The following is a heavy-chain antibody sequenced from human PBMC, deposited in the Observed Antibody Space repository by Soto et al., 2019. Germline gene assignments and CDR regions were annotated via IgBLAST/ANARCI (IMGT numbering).Heavy chain of an antibody. CDR1: GFTFSSYG. CDR3: AKEIGKIHRRDGYTQRDYYFDD. J-gene: IGHJ4*02. Sequence: GGSLKLSCAASGFTFSSYGMHWVRQAPGKGLEWVAVISYDGSNKYYADSVKGRFTISRDNSKNTLYLQMNSLRAEDTAVYYCAKEIGKIHRRDGYTQRDYYFDDWGQGTLVTVSS. CDR2: ISYDGSNK. V-gene: IGHV3-30*18. D-gene: IGHD5-12*01.